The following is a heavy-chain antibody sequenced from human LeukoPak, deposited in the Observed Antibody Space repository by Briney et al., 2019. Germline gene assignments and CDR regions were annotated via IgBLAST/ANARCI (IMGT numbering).Heavy chain of an antibody. CDR3: AREFDY. V-gene: IGHV3-30-3*01. J-gene: IGHJ4*02. CDR1: GFTFSSYA. Sequence: GGSLRLSCATSGFTFSSYAMHWVRQAPGKGLEWVAVISYDGSNKYYADSVKGRFTISRDNSKNTLYLQMNSLRAEDTAVYYCAREFDYWGQGTLVTVSS. CDR2: ISYDGSNK.